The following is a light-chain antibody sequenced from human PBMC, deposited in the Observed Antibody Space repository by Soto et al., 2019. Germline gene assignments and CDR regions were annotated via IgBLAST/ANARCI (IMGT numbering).Light chain of an antibody. CDR2: WAS. CDR3: QQYFRTPLT. CDR1: QSVLYSSINKNY. J-gene: IGKJ4*01. Sequence: DIVMTQSPDSLAVSLGERATINCKSSQSVLYSSINKNYLAWYQQKPGQPPKLLIYWASTRQSGVPDRFSGSGSGTDFTLTISTLQAEDVAGYYCQQYFRTPLTFGGGTKVEIK. V-gene: IGKV4-1*01.